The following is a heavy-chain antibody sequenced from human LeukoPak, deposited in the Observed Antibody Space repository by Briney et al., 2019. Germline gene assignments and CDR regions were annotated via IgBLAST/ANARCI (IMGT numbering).Heavy chain of an antibody. CDR3: ARAGATYYYDSSGYYYDY. CDR1: GFTFSSYA. D-gene: IGHD3-22*01. CDR2: ISYDGSNK. Sequence: GGSLRLSCAASGFTFSSYAMHWVRQAPGKGLEWVAVISYDGSNKYYADSVKGRFTISRDNSKNTLYLQMNSLRAEDTAVYYCARAGATYYYDSSGYYYDYWGQGTLVTVSS. V-gene: IGHV3-30-3*01. J-gene: IGHJ4*02.